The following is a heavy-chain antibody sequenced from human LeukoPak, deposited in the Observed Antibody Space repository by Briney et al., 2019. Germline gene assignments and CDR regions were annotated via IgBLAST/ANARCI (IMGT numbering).Heavy chain of an antibody. D-gene: IGHD3-22*01. CDR3: ARDYYYDSSGYSTDAFDI. Sequence: GGSLRLSCAASGFTFSSYAMPWVRQAPGKGLEWVAVISYDGSNKYYADSVKGRFTISRDNSKNTLYLQMNSLRAEDTAVYYCARDYYYDSSGYSTDAFDIWGQGTMVTVSS. CDR2: ISYDGSNK. V-gene: IGHV3-30-3*01. J-gene: IGHJ3*02. CDR1: GFTFSSYA.